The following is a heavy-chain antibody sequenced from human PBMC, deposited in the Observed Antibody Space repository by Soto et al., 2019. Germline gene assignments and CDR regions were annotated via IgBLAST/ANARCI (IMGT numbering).Heavy chain of an antibody. CDR2: ISGSGGST. CDR3: AKIHTGDYARNY. CDR1: GFTFSSYA. D-gene: IGHD4-17*01. V-gene: IGHV3-23*01. J-gene: IGHJ4*02. Sequence: EVQLLESGGGLVQPGGSPRLSCAASGFTFSSYAMSWVRQAPGKGLEWVSAISGSGGSTYYADSVKGRFTISRDNSKNTLYLQMNSLRAEDTAVYYCAKIHTGDYARNYWGQGTLVTVSS.